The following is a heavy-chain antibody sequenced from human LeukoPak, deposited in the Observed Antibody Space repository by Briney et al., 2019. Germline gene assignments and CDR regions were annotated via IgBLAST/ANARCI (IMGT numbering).Heavy chain of an antibody. Sequence: PGGSLRLSCAASGFTFSSYGMHWVRQAPGKGLEWVAVISYDGSNKYYADSVKGRFTISRDNSKNTLYLQMNSLRAEDTAVYYCASLNWNDPGAFDIWGQGTMVTVSS. CDR2: ISYDGSNK. V-gene: IGHV3-30*03. CDR1: GFTFSSYG. J-gene: IGHJ3*02. D-gene: IGHD1-20*01. CDR3: ASLNWNDPGAFDI.